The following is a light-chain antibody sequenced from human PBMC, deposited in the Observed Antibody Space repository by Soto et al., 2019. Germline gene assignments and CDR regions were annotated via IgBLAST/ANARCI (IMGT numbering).Light chain of an antibody. CDR1: QSVYSSY. V-gene: IGKV3-20*01. CDR3: QHYGSSSLGT. J-gene: IGKJ1*01. Sequence: EIALTQSPGTLSLSPGEGATLSCRASQSVYSSYLAWYQQKPGQAPRLLISGASTRATGIPDRFSGSGSGTDFTLTISRLEPEDFAVYYCQHYGSSSLGTFGQGTKVEIK. CDR2: GAS.